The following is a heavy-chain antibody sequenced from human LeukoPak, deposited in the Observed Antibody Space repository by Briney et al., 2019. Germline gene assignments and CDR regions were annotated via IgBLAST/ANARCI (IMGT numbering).Heavy chain of an antibody. CDR1: GFTFSSFT. J-gene: IGHJ4*02. V-gene: IGHV3-23*01. D-gene: IGHD5-12*01. Sequence: PAGSLSPSCATSGFTFSSFTMNWVRQAPGKRLEWVSTISDGSRDTHYAGSVKGRFTISRDDSQNIVYLQMDSLRAEDTALYYCTTGLRSHFDYWGQGTQVTVSS. CDR3: TTGLRSHFDY. CDR2: ISDGSRDT.